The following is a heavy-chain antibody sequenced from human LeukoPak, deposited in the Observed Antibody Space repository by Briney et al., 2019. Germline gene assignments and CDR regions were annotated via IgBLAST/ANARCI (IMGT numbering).Heavy chain of an antibody. V-gene: IGHV3-48*02. CDR2: ISGSSTTI. CDR3: ARDLVGATAS. J-gene: IGHJ5*02. D-gene: IGHD1-26*01. CDR1: GFTFRHYW. Sequence: PGGALRLSCAASGFTFRHYWMTWVRHAPGKGLEWVSYISGSSTTIYYADSVKGRFTISRDNAKNSLYLQMNSLRDEDTAVYYCARDLVGATASWGQGTLVTVSS.